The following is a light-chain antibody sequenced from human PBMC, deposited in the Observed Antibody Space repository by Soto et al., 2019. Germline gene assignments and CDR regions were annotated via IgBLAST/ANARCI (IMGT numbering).Light chain of an antibody. CDR1: STDVGGYNY. CDR2: EVN. CDR3: SSYTRSATLGV. J-gene: IGLJ3*02. Sequence: QSALTQPASVTGSPGQSITISCTGTSTDVGGYNYVSWYQQHPGKAPKLMIYEVNNRPSGVSGRFSGSKSGNTASLTISGLQAEDEADYYCSSYTRSATLGVFGGGTNLTVL. V-gene: IGLV2-14*01.